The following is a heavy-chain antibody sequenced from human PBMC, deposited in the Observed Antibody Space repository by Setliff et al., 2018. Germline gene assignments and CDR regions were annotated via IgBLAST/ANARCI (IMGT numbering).Heavy chain of an antibody. CDR3: ARDRTGSYLLDY. J-gene: IGHJ4*02. D-gene: IGHD1-26*01. V-gene: IGHV3-21*01. CDR2: ISSSSSYI. Sequence: LSCAASGFTFSSYSMNWVRQAPGKGLEWVSSISSSSSYIYYADSVKGRFTISRDNAKNSLYLQMNSLRAEDTAVYYCARDRTGSYLLDYWGQGTLVTVSS. CDR1: GFTFSSYS.